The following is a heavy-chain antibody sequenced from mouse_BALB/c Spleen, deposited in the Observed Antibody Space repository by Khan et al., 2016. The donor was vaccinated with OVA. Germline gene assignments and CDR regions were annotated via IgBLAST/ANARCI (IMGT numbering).Heavy chain of an antibody. D-gene: IGHD1-1*01. CDR2: INPDPGKT. CDR1: GYTFINYW. CDR3: SRRGLRWDFDY. V-gene: IGHV1-7*01. J-gene: IGHJ2*01. Sequence: VQLKDSGAKLANPGASLKLSCKASGYTFINYWMAWVNQRPGQGLGWIGYINPDPGKTEYNQNFKDRATLTADKSSTTAYMQLSSLTSEDSAVYYCSRRGLRWDFDYWGQGTTLTVSS.